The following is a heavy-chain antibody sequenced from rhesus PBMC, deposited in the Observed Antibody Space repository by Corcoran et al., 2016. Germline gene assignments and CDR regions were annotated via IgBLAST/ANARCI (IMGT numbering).Heavy chain of an antibody. J-gene: IGHJ4*01. CDR2: VDPEDGEA. D-gene: IGHD3-16*01. CDR3: TRDQRVYSGTYYYVPFDF. CDR1: GYTFTDHY. Sequence: EVQLVQSGAEGKKPGATVKISCKASGYTFTDHYLNWVRQAPGSGLEGMGCVDPEDGEADYAQKCQDRVTITVDISTDTAYMELSSLRSEDTAVYYCTRDQRVYSGTYYYVPFDFWGQGVLVTVSS. V-gene: IGHV1-111*02.